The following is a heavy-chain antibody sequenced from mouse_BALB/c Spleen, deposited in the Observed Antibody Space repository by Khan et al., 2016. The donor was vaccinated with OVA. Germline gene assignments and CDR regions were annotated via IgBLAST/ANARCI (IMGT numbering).Heavy chain of an antibody. CDR2: INTHSGVP. CDR1: GYTFTTAG. J-gene: IGHJ4*01. Sequence: QIQLVQSGPELKKPGETVRISCKASGYTFTTAGMQWVQKMPGKGLKWIGWINTHSGVPKYAEDFQGRFAFSLVTSASTVYLQITNLKNEDTATYFCARGGAAFYRNDGGAMDYWGQGTSDTVSS. D-gene: IGHD2-14*01. V-gene: IGHV9-4*02. CDR3: ARGGAAFYRNDGGAMDY.